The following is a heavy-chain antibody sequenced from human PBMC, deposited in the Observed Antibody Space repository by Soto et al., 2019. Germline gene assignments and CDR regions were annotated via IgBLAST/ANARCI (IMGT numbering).Heavy chain of an antibody. CDR1: GFTFSSYA. Sequence: GGSLRLSCAASGFTFSSYAMSWVRQAPGKGLEWVSAISGSGGSTYYADSVKGRFTISRDNSKNTLYLQMNSLRAEDTAVYYCAKDTSPQYYDFWSGYPGAPVDYWGQGTLVTVSS. J-gene: IGHJ4*02. V-gene: IGHV3-23*01. D-gene: IGHD3-3*01. CDR3: AKDTSPQYYDFWSGYPGAPVDY. CDR2: ISGSGGST.